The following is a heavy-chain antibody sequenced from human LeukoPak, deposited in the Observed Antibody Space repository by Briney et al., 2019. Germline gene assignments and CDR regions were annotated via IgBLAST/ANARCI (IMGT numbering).Heavy chain of an antibody. Sequence: SETLSLTCTVSGVSICSGGYYWSWIREHPGKGLEWIGYIYYSGSTYYNPSLKSRVTISVDTSKDQFSLKLSSVTAADTAVSSCARGGQMATILTEGSGIDYWGQGTLVTVSS. V-gene: IGHV4-31*03. CDR1: GVSICSGGYY. D-gene: IGHD5-12*01. CDR2: IYYSGST. J-gene: IGHJ4*02. CDR3: ARGGQMATILTEGSGIDY.